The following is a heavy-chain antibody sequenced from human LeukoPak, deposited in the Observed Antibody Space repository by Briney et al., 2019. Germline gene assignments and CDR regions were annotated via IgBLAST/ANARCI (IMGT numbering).Heavy chain of an antibody. J-gene: IGHJ6*03. Sequence: ASVKVSCKASGYTFTSYAMNWVRQAPGQGLEWMGWINTNTGNPTYAQGFTGRFVFSLDTSVSTAYLQISSLKAEDTAVYYCARVETIVVVVATRVNYYYYMDVWGKGTTVTVSS. CDR3: ARVETIVVVVATRVNYYYYMDV. CDR1: GYTFTSYA. V-gene: IGHV7-4-1*02. D-gene: IGHD2-15*01. CDR2: INTNTGNP.